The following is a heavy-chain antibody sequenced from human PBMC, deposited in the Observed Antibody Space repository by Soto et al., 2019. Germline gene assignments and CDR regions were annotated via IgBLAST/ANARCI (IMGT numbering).Heavy chain of an antibody. CDR3: AKAPAAYCSSTSCYANY. Sequence: GGSLRLSCAASGFTFSSYAMSWVRQAPGKGLEWVSAISGSGGSTYYADSVKGRFTISRDNSKNTLYLQMNSLRAEDTAVYYCAKAPAAYCSSTSCYANYWGQGTLVTVSS. D-gene: IGHD2-2*01. V-gene: IGHV3-23*01. CDR1: GFTFSSYA. CDR2: ISGSGGST. J-gene: IGHJ4*02.